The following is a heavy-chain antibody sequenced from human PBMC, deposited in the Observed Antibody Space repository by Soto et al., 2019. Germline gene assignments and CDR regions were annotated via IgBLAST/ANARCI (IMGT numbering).Heavy chain of an antibody. CDR3: ARSTSSTSYGAFDI. D-gene: IGHD2-2*01. CDR2: VNPNSGGT. CDR1: GYTFTGYY. J-gene: IGHJ3*02. V-gene: IGHV1-2*04. Sequence: ASVKVSCKASGYTFTGYYMHWVRQAPGQGLEWMGWVNPNSGGTNYAQKFQGWVTMTRDTSISTAYMELSRLRSDDTAVYYCARSTSSTSYGAFDIWGQGTMVTVSS.